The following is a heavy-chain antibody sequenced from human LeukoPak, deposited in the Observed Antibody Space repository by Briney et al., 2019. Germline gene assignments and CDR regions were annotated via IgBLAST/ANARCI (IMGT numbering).Heavy chain of an antibody. CDR2: ISSISSSGVTT. Sequence: GGSLRLSCAASGFTFSSYEMNWVRQAPGKGLEWVSSISSISSSGVTTYYADSVKGRFTISRDISKNTLYLQMNSLRAEDTALYYCARSGPGRTAFDIWGQGTMVTVSS. J-gene: IGHJ3*02. V-gene: IGHV3-23*01. CDR3: ARSGPGRTAFDI. D-gene: IGHD3-10*01. CDR1: GFTFSSYE.